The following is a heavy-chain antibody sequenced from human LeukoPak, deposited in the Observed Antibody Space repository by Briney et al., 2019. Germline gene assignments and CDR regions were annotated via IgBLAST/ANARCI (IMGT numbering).Heavy chain of an antibody. V-gene: IGHV3-74*01. CDR3: GRGGDGIDV. J-gene: IGHJ3*01. CDR2: INQDETKA. CDR1: GFTFRNYL. Sequence: GGSLRLSCAVSGFTFRNYLMHWVRQAPGQGLVWVSRINQDETKAYADSVKGRFTVSRDNAKNMMYLQLDGLRAEDTAVYFCGRGGDGIDVWGQGTTVIVSS. D-gene: IGHD5-24*01.